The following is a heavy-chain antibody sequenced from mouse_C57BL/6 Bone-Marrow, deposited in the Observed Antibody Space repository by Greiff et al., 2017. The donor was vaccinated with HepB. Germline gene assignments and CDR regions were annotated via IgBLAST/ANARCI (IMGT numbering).Heavy chain of an antibody. CDR2: ISSGGSYT. D-gene: IGHD1-1*01. Sequence: EVQLVESGGDLVKPGGSLKLSCAASGFTFSSYGMSWVRQTPDKRLEWVATISSGGSYTYYPDSVKGRFTISRDNAKNTLYLQMSSLKSEDTAMYYCARRAVVATNFDYWGQGTTLTVSS. CDR3: ARRAVVATNFDY. J-gene: IGHJ2*01. V-gene: IGHV5-6*01. CDR1: GFTFSSYG.